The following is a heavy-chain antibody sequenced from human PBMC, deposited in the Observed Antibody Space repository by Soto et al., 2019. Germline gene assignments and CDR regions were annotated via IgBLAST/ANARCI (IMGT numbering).Heavy chain of an antibody. CDR3: AREDTSGYYSYDY. Sequence: GESLKISCKGSGFSFRSYWMGWVRQMPGKGLEWMGIIYPGDSDTTYSPSFRGQVTISADKSISTAYLQWSSLKASDTATYYCAREDTSGYYSYDYWGQGTQVTASS. CDR1: GFSFRSYW. CDR2: IYPGDSDT. V-gene: IGHV5-51*01. D-gene: IGHD3-22*01. J-gene: IGHJ4*02.